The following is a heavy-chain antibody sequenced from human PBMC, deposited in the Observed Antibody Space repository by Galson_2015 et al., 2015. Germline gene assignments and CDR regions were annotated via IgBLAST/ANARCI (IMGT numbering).Heavy chain of an antibody. CDR1: GYTFTSYA. D-gene: IGHD4-17*01. Sequence: SVKVSCKASGYTFTSYAMNWVRQAPGQGLEWMGWINTITGKPTYAQGFTGRFVFSLDTSVSTAYLQISSLKAEDTAVYYCARDPETTVTSLIDYWGQGTLVTVSS. CDR2: INTITGKP. CDR3: ARDPETTVTSLIDY. J-gene: IGHJ4*02. V-gene: IGHV7-4-1*02.